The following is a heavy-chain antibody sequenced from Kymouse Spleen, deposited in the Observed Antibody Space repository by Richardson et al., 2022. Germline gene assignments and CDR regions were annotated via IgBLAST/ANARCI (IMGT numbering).Heavy chain of an antibody. CDR2: IKQDGSEK. Sequence: EVQLVESGGGLVQPGGSLRLSCAASGFTFSSYWMSWVRQAPGKGLEWVANIKQDGSEKYYVDSVKGRFTISRDNAKNSLYLQMNSLRAEDTAVYYCAREGVLLWFGELLFDYWGQGTLVTVSS. V-gene: IGHV3-7*01. D-gene: IGHD3-10*01. CDR1: GFTFSSYW. CDR3: AREGVLLWFGELLFDY. J-gene: IGHJ4*02.